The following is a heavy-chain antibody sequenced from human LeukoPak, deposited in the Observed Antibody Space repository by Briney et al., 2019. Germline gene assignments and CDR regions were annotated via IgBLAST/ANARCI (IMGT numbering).Heavy chain of an antibody. CDR3: AREGGGYDSSGYYYGYYFDY. CDR1: GFTFSSYS. J-gene: IGHJ4*02. D-gene: IGHD3-22*01. Sequence: GGSLRLSCAASGFTFSSYSMNWVRQAPGKGLEWVSSISSSSSYIYYADSVKGRFTISRDNAKNSLYLQMNSLRAEDTAVYYCAREGGGYDSSGYYYGYYFDYWGQGTLVTVSS. CDR2: ISSSSSYI. V-gene: IGHV3-21*01.